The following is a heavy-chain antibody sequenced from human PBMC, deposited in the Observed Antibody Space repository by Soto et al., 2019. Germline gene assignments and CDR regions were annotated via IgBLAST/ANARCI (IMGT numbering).Heavy chain of an antibody. CDR1: GFTFSSYA. CDR3: AKGTRYADYVRWFDP. CDR2: ITASGGRT. D-gene: IGHD4-17*01. J-gene: IGHJ5*02. V-gene: IGHV3-23*01. Sequence: EVHLLESGGGLVQPGGSLRLSCKASGFTFSSYAMTWVRQAPGRGLEGVSGITASGGRTNYADSVKGRFTISRDNSKNTLYLQRNSLRAEDTAVYYCAKGTRYADYVRWFDPWGQGTLVTVSS.